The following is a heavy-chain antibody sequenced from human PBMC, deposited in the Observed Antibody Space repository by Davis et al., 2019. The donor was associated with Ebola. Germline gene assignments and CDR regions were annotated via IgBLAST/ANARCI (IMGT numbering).Heavy chain of an antibody. CDR2: IYSGGST. CDR1: GFTVSSNY. D-gene: IGHD5-18*01. CDR3: AGDRIWLDNLNWFNP. V-gene: IGHV3-66*01. Sequence: GESLKISCAASGFTVSSNYMSWVRQAPGKGLEWVSVIYSGGSTYYADSVKGRFTISRDNSKNTLYLQMNSLRAEDTAVYYCAGDRIWLDNLNWFNPWGQGTLVTVSS. J-gene: IGHJ5*02.